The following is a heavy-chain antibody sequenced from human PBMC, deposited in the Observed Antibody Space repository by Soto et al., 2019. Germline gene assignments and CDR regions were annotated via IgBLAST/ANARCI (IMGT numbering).Heavy chain of an antibody. Sequence: QVQLVHSGAEVKKPGSSVKVSCKASGGTFSSYTISWVRQAPGQGLEWMGRIIPILGIANYAQKFQGSVTMTADKSTSTAYMELSSLRSEDTAVYYCASEARIVVVPAAHFDPWGQGTLVTVSS. J-gene: IGHJ5*02. D-gene: IGHD2-2*01. CDR1: GGTFSSYT. CDR2: IIPILGIA. V-gene: IGHV1-69*02. CDR3: ASEARIVVVPAAHFDP.